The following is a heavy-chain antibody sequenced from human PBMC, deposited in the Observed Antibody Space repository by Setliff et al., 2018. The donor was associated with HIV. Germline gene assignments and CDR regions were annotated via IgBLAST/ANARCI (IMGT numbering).Heavy chain of an antibody. CDR1: GFSFSTSA. Sequence: SLRLSCAASGFSFSTSAMHWVRQAPGKGLEWVAVTSYDGNIKYYADSVKGRFTISRDNSKNTLYVQMNSLRAEDTAVYYCARDPTYYYDTSGPYDAFDIWGQGTMVPSPQ. V-gene: IGHV3-30*04. J-gene: IGHJ3*02. D-gene: IGHD3-22*01. CDR2: TSYDGNIK. CDR3: ARDPTYYYDTSGPYDAFDI.